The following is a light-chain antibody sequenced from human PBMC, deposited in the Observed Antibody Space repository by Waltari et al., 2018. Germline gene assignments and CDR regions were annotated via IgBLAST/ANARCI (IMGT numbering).Light chain of an antibody. CDR2: DAS. J-gene: IGKJ2*01. V-gene: IGKV3-11*01. CDR3: QQRSNWPYT. Sequence: EIVLTQSPATLYLSPGERATLSCSASQTVRSYLAWYQQKPGQAPRLLIFDASSRAPGILAKFSGSGSGTDFTLTVSNLEPEDFAVYYCQQRSNWPYTFGQGTRVEIK. CDR1: QTVRSY.